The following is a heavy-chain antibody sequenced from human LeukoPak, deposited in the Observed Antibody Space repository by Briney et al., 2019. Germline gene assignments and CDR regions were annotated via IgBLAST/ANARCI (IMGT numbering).Heavy chain of an antibody. Sequence: PGGSLRLSCAASGFTFSSYAMSWVRQAPGKGLEWVSTISGSGGSTYYADSVKGRFTISRDNSKNTLYLQMNSLRAEDTAVYYCAKDQSLNSYSSNRYWDYWGQGTLVTVSS. V-gene: IGHV3-23*01. CDR1: GFTFSSYA. D-gene: IGHD6-13*01. CDR3: AKDQSLNSYSSNRYWDY. J-gene: IGHJ4*02. CDR2: ISGSGGST.